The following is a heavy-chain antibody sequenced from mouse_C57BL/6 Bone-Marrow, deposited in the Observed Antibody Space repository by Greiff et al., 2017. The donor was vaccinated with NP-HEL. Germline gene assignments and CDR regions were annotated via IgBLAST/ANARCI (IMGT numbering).Heavy chain of an antibody. CDR3: AIKSYHYAMDY. D-gene: IGHD1-1*01. V-gene: IGHV1-74*01. Sequence: QVQLQQPGAELVKPGASVKVSCKASGYTFTSYWMHWVKQRPGQGLEWIGRIYPSDSDTNYNQKFKGKATLTVDKSSSTAYMQLSSLTSEDSAVYYCAIKSYHYAMDYWGQGTSVTVSS. CDR2: IYPSDSDT. J-gene: IGHJ4*01. CDR1: GYTFTSYW.